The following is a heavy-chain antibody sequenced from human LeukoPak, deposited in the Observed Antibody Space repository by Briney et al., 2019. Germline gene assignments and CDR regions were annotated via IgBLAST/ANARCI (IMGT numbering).Heavy chain of an antibody. V-gene: IGHV3-7*01. CDR2: IKQDGSEK. CDR3: ARDWGCCSGGNCYSVFDY. CDR1: GFTFSSYW. Sequence: PGGSLRLSCAASGFTFSSYWMNWVRQAPGKGLEWVANIKQDGSEKYYVDSVKGRFTISGDNAKNSLYLQMNSLRAEDTAVYYCARDWGCCSGGNCYSVFDYWGQGTLVTVSS. J-gene: IGHJ4*02. D-gene: IGHD2-15*01.